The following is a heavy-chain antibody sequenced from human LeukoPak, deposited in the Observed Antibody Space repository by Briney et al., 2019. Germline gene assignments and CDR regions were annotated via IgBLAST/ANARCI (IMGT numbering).Heavy chain of an antibody. CDR2: IRYDGSNK. CDR3: ARDNVVLRFLEWLLYE. V-gene: IGHV3-30*02. Sequence: GGSLRLSCAASGFTFSSYGMHWVRQAPGKGLEWVAFIRYDGSNKYYADSVKGRFTISRDNSKNTLYLQMNSLRAEDTAVYYCARDNVVLRFLEWLLYEWGQGTLVTVSS. J-gene: IGHJ4*02. CDR1: GFTFSSYG. D-gene: IGHD3-3*01.